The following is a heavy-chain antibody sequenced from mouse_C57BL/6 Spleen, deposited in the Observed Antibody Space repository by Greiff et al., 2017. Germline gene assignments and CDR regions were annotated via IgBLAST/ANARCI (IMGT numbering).Heavy chain of an antibody. CDR2: IDPSDSYT. Sequence: QVQLQQPGAELVKPGASVKLSCKASGYTFTSYWMQWVKQRPGQGLEWIGEIDPSDSYTNYNQKFKGKATLTVDTSSSTAYMQRSSLTSEDSAVYYCARSPPMVTTTPFDYWGQGTTLTVSS. D-gene: IGHD2-2*01. CDR3: ARSPPMVTTTPFDY. V-gene: IGHV1-50*01. J-gene: IGHJ2*01. CDR1: GYTFTSYW.